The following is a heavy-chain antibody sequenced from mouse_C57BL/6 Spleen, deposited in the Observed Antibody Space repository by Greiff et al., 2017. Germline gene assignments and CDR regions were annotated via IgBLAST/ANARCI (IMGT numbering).Heavy chain of an antibody. D-gene: IGHD1-1*01. V-gene: IGHV1-64*01. Sequence: QVQLQQPGAELVKPGASVKLSCKASGYTFTSYWMHWVKQRPGQGLEWIGMIHPNSGSTNYNEKFKSKATLTVDKSSSTAYMQLSSLTSEDSAVYYCASLYYYGSAYWGQGTLVTVSA. CDR2: IHPNSGST. CDR3: ASLYYYGSAY. CDR1: GYTFTSYW. J-gene: IGHJ3*01.